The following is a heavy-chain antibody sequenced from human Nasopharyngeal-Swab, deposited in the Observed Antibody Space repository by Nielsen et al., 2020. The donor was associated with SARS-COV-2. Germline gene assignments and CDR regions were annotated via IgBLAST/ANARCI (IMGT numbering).Heavy chain of an antibody. CDR2: ISWKSEYL. J-gene: IGHJ3*02. Sequence: SLKISCAASGFTFDAYAFHWVRQAPGKGLERVSGISWKSEYLGYADSVKGRFTISRYNAKSSLYLQMNNLGPEDTALYYCAKDKGRWFGELYRAFDIWGQGTMVTVSS. D-gene: IGHD3-10*01. CDR1: GFTFDAYA. V-gene: IGHV3-9*01. CDR3: AKDKGRWFGELYRAFDI.